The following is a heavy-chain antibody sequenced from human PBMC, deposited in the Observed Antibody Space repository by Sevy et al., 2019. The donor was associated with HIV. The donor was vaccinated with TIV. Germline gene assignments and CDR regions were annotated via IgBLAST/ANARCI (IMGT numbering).Heavy chain of an antibody. CDR2: ISTGGGST. J-gene: IGHJ3*02. D-gene: IGHD3-10*01. Sequence: GGSLRLSCAASGFTFSSSAMTWVRQAPGKGLEWVSSISTGGGSTYYPDSVKGRFTISGDNSKNTLWLQMDSLRADDTAIYYCAKGMTYYEIWGQGTMVTVSS. V-gene: IGHV3-23*01. CDR3: AKGMTYYEI. CDR1: GFTFSSSA.